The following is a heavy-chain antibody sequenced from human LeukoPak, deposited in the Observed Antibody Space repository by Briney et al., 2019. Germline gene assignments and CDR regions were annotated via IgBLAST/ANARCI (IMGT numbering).Heavy chain of an antibody. CDR1: GFTFGSYA. Sequence: GGSLRLSCAASGFTFGSYAMSWIRQAPGKGLEWLSYISNGGSTIYYADSVKGRFTISRDNAHNSLYLQMNSLRVEDSAVYYCSRDPRLLDYWGQGTLVTVSS. CDR3: SRDPRLLDY. V-gene: IGHV3-11*04. J-gene: IGHJ4*02. CDR2: ISNGGSTI.